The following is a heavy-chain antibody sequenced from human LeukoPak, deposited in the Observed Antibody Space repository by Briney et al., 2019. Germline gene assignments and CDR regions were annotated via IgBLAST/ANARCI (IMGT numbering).Heavy chain of an antibody. CDR2: TYPGDADT. Sequence: GESLKISSRGSGYSFTSYWIGWVGQMPGKGLEGMGITYPGDADTRYSPSFQGQVTISARKSISTAYLQWSSLKASDTAMYYCAGRGAYCGGDCYTDYWGQGTLVTVSS. CDR3: AGRGAYCGGDCYTDY. CDR1: GYSFTSYW. V-gene: IGHV5-51*01. D-gene: IGHD2-21*01. J-gene: IGHJ4*02.